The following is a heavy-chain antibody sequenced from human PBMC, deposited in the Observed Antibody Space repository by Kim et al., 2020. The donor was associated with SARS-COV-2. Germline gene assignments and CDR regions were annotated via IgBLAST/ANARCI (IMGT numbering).Heavy chain of an antibody. J-gene: IGHJ6*02. CDR3: ARALGGGYYYGMDV. D-gene: IGHD2-15*01. V-gene: IGHV3-30*04. CDR1: GFTFSSYA. Sequence: GGSLRLSCAASGFTFSSYAMHLVRQAPGKGLEWVSVISYDGSNKYYADSVKGRFTISRDNSKNTLYLQMNSLRAEDTAVYYCARALGGGYYYGMDVWGQGTTVTVSS. CDR2: ISYDGSNK.